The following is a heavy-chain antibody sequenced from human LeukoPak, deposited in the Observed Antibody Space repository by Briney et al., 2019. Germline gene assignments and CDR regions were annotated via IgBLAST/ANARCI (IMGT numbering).Heavy chain of an antibody. V-gene: IGHV4-59*08. J-gene: IGHJ4*02. CDR1: GGSISSYY. D-gene: IGHD2-15*01. CDR3: ARSGGRGQGWSYYCDY. Sequence: SETLSLTCTVSGGSISSYYWNWVRQPPGKGLEWIGYVYYTADTNYNPSLSFRVTMSVDRSKNQFSLRLSSVTAADTAVYYCARSGGRGQGWSYYCDYWGQGALVSVSS. CDR2: VYYTADT.